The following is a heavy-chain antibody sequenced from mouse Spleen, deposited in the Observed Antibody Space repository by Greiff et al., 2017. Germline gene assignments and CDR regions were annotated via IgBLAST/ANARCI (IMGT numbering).Heavy chain of an antibody. CDR3: TRSGNLYAMDY. D-gene: IGHD4-1*01. J-gene: IGHJ4*01. CDR1: GYTFTDYE. V-gene: IGHV1-15*01. Sequence: VQLQQSGAELVRPGASVTLSCKASGYTFTDYEMHWVKQTPVHGLEWIGAIDPETGGTACNQKFKDKAILTADKSSSTAYMELRSLTSEDSAVYYCTRSGNLYAMDYWGQGTSVTVSS. CDR2: IDPETGGT.